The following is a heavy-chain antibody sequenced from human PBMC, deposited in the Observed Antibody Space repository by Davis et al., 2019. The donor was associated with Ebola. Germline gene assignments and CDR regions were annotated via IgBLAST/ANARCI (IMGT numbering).Heavy chain of an antibody. Sequence: AASVKVSCKASGHTFSSYAMHWVRQAPGQRLEWMGWINAGNGNTKYSQKFQGRVTITRDTSASTAYMELSSLRSEDTSVYYCARDRGGDYSFDYWGQGTLVTVSS. CDR2: INAGNGNT. CDR1: GHTFSSYA. J-gene: IGHJ4*02. D-gene: IGHD3-10*01. CDR3: ARDRGGDYSFDY. V-gene: IGHV1-3*01.